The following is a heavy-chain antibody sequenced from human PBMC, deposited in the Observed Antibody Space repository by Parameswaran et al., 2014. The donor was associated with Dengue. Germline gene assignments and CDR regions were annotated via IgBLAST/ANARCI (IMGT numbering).Heavy chain of an antibody. J-gene: IGHJ4*02. CDR3: AKDLFLGIRLWFGELRRYFDY. V-gene: IGHV3-23*01. CDR2: ISGSGGST. D-gene: IGHD3-10*01. Sequence: RWIRQPPGKGLEWVSAISGSGGSTYYADSVKGRFTISRDNSKNTLYLQMNSLRAEDTAVYYCAKDLFLGIRLWFGELRRYFDYWGQGTLVTVSS.